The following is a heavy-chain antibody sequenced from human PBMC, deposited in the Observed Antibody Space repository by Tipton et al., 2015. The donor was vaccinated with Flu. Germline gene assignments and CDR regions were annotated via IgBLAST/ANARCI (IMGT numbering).Heavy chain of an antibody. D-gene: IGHD1-7*01. CDR3: ARDMVELGTFYFFYGMDV. J-gene: IGHJ6*02. Sequence: SLRLSCAASGFTFRRYAMHWARQAPGKGLEWLAVVSYDSSTKYYADSVKGRFTISRDNSQSTVSLQLNTLRAEDTAVYYCARDMVELGTFYFFYGMDVWGQGTTVTVSS. CDR2: VSYDSSTK. V-gene: IGHV3-30*03. CDR1: GFTFRRYA.